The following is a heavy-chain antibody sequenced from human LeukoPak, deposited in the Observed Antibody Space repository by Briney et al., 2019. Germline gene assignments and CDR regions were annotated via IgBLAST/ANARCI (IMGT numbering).Heavy chain of an antibody. CDR3: ARGPPPDFDC. CDR2: IYTSGST. CDR1: GGPISNSY. J-gene: IGHJ4*02. Sequence: PSETLSLTCTVSGGPISNSYWSWVRQPAGKGLEWVGRIYTSGSTDYNPSLKSRVTMSVDTSKNQFSLNLRSVTAADTAIYYCARGPPPDFDCWGQGTLVTVSS. V-gene: IGHV4-4*07.